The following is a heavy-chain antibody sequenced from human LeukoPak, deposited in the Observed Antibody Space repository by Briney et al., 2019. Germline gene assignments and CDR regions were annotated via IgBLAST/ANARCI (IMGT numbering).Heavy chain of an antibody. D-gene: IGHD2-15*01. CDR3: ATLPHVIVVVVAAGYYYYMDV. V-gene: IGHV3-11*01. J-gene: IGHJ6*03. CDR1: GFTFSDYY. CDR2: ISGSGSNI. Sequence: GGSLRLSCAASGFTFSDYYMSWIRQAPGKGLEWVSYISGSGSNIYYADSVKGRFTISRDNAKNSLYVQMNSLRAEDTAVYYSATLPHVIVVVVAAGYYYYMDVWGKGTTVTISS.